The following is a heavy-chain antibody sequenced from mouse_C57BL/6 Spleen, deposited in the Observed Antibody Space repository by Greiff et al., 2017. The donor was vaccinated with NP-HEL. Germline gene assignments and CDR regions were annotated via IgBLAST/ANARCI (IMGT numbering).Heavy chain of an antibody. CDR1: GYTFTDYY. V-gene: IGHV1-77*01. D-gene: IGHD1-1*01. CDR2: IGPGSGST. CDR3: ASADGSVYEDYAMDY. J-gene: IGHJ4*01. Sequence: QVQLQQSGAELVKPGASVKISCKASGYTFTDYYINWVKQRPGQGLEWIGKIGPGSGSTYYNEKFKGKATLTADKSSSTAYMQLSSLTSEDSAVYFCASADGSVYEDYAMDYWGQGTSVTVSS.